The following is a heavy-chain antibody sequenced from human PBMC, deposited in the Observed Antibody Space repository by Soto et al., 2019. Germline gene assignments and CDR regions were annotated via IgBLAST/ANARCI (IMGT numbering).Heavy chain of an antibody. J-gene: IGHJ5*02. CDR2: IYYSGST. V-gene: IGHV4-30-4*01. D-gene: IGHD2-2*01. CDR1: GGSIRSGDYY. Sequence: LSLPCTGSGGSIRSGDYYWSWIRQPPGKGLEWIGYIYYSGSTYYNPSLKSRVTISVDTSKNQFSLKLSSVTAADTAVYYCARGGAEFVVVPAARGDWFDPWGQGTLVTVSS. CDR3: ARGGAEFVVVPAARGDWFDP.